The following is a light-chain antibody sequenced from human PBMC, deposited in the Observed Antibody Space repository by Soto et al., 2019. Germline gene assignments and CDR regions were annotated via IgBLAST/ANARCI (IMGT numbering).Light chain of an antibody. V-gene: IGKV1-9*01. CDR3: QQFYSWPLT. CDR2: SAS. Sequence: DIQLTRSPPFLSASVGDRVTITCRASQGINRYLAWYQQKAGKAPNLLIYSASTLQSGVPSRFSGGGSGTEFTLTISSLQPEDFATYYCQQFYSWPLTFGPGTKVDI. CDR1: QGINRY. J-gene: IGKJ3*01.